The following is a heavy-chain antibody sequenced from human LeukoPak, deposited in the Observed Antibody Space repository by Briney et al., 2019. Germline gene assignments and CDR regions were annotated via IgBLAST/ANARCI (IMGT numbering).Heavy chain of an antibody. CDR3: AKGDDILTGFDAFDI. Sequence: GGSLRLSCAASGFTFSSYAMNWVRQAPGKGLEWVSAITGSGGSTYYADSVKGRFTISRDNSKNTLYLQMNSLRAEDTAVYYCAKGDDILTGFDAFDIWGQGTMVTVSS. CDR1: GFTFSSYA. J-gene: IGHJ3*02. CDR2: ITGSGGST. D-gene: IGHD3-9*01. V-gene: IGHV3-23*01.